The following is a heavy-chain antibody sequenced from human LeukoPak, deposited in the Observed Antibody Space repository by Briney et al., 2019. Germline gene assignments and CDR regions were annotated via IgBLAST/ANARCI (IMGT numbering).Heavy chain of an antibody. D-gene: IGHD1-26*01. CDR3: ARDRGATDY. J-gene: IGHJ4*02. CDR2: IRPDGSEK. Sequence: GGSLRLSCAASGFTFSSYAMNWIRQAPGKGLEWVANIRPDGSEKYYVDSVRGRFTISRDNDKKSLFLQMNSLRVEDTAVYYCARDRGATDYWGQGTLVTVSS. V-gene: IGHV3-7*01. CDR1: GFTFSSYA.